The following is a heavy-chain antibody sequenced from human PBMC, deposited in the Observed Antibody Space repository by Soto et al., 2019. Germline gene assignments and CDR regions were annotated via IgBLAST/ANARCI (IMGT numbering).Heavy chain of an antibody. CDR3: ARALTTVTLFDP. CDR2: IYYSGST. V-gene: IGHV4-31*03. D-gene: IGHD4-17*01. CDR1: GGSISSGGYY. J-gene: IGHJ5*02. Sequence: QVQLQESGPGLVKPSQTLSLTCTVSGGSISSGGYYWSWIRQHPGKGLEWIGYIYYSGSTHYNPSLXSXXTISVDTSKNQSSLKLSSVTAADTAVYYCARALTTVTLFDPWGQGTLVTVSS.